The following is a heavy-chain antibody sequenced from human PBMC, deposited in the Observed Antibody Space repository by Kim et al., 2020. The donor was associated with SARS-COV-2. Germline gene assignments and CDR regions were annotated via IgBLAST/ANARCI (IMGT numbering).Heavy chain of an antibody. CDR3: AKGLSRWLQLIDY. V-gene: IGHV3-9*01. D-gene: IGHD5-12*01. CDR2: ISWNSGSI. Sequence: GGSLRLSCAASGFTFDDYAMHWVRQAPGKGLEWVSGISWNSGSIGYADSVKGRFTISRDNAKNSLYLQMNSLRAEDTALYYCAKGLSRWLQLIDYWGQGTLVTVSS. J-gene: IGHJ4*02. CDR1: GFTFDDYA.